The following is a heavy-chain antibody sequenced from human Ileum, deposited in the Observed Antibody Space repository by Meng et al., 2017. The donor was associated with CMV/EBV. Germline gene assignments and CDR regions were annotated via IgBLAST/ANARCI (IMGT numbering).Heavy chain of an antibody. CDR1: GYTFSSYS. D-gene: IGHD6-6*01. CDR3: ARDHASSSQLLDY. Sequence: VHLVQSGAEVEKIGASVKVSCKASGYTFSSYSFSWVRQAPGQGLEWMGWISAYNGDIKYAQKFRDRVTMTTDTSTSTAYMDLRGLRSDDTAVYYCARDHASSSQLLDYWGQGTLVTVSS. V-gene: IGHV1-18*04. J-gene: IGHJ4*02. CDR2: ISAYNGDI.